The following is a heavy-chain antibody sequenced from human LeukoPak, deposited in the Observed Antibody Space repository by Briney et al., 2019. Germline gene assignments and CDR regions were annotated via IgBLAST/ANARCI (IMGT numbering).Heavy chain of an antibody. CDR1: GGSLSSYY. V-gene: IGHV4-4*07. CDR2: IYTSGST. Sequence: PSETLSLTCTVSGGSLSSYYWSWIRQPAGKGLEWIGRIYTSGSTNSNPSLKRRVTMSVDTSKNQFSLKLSSVTAADTAVYYCARSTGVVIIPSYYYGMDVWGQGTTVTVSS. D-gene: IGHD3-3*01. J-gene: IGHJ6*02. CDR3: ARSTGVVIIPSYYYGMDV.